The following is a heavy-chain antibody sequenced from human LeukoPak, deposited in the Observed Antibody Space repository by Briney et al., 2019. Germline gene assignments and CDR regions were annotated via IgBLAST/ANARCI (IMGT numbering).Heavy chain of an antibody. CDR1: GSNFTNYW. CDR2: IYPGDSDT. J-gene: IGHJ4*02. CDR3: ARHGGSYYYDSGSRYFDY. Sequence: NRGGSLQISCKGSGSNFTNYWIGWVRPLPGKGLEWMGIIYPGDSDTRYSPSFQGQVTFSADKSISAAYLQWSSLKASDTAMYYCARHGGSYYYDSGSRYFDYWGQGTLVTVSS. V-gene: IGHV5-51*01. D-gene: IGHD3-10*01.